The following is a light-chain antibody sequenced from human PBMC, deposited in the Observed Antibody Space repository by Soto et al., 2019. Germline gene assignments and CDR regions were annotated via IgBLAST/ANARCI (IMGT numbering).Light chain of an antibody. CDR3: CSYAGSYTLV. V-gene: IGLV2-11*01. Sequence: QSTLTQPRSWSGSPGQSVTISCTGTISDVGGYNYVSWYQQHPGKAPKLMIYDVSKRPSGVPDRFSGSKSGNTASLTISGLQAEDEADYYCCSYAGSYTLVFGTGTKVTVL. CDR2: DVS. CDR1: ISDVGGYNY. J-gene: IGLJ1*01.